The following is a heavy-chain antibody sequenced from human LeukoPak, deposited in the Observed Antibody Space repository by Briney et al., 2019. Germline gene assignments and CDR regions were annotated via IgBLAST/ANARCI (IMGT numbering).Heavy chain of an antibody. D-gene: IGHD1-26*01. CDR2: ISTYNAKT. Sequence: ASVKVSCKASGYTFTTYGIIWVRQAPGQGLEWMGWISTYNAKTKYAQNLQGRVAMATDTSTSTVYMELRSLTSDDTAVYYCARDTGSNFFDPWGQGTLVTVAS. CDR3: ARDTGSNFFDP. J-gene: IGHJ5*02. CDR1: GYTFTTYG. V-gene: IGHV1-18*01.